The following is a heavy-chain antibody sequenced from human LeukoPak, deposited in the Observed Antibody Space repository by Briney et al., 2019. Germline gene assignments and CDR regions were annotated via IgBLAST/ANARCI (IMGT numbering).Heavy chain of an antibody. Sequence: SETPSLTCTVSGGSISSYYWSWIRQPPGKKLEWIGYIYYSGNTNYNPSLKSRVTISIDTSKNQFSLKVSSVTAADTAVYYCARVGDGNFDYWGQGTLVTVSS. V-gene: IGHV4-59*12. D-gene: IGHD3-16*01. CDR2: IYYSGNT. J-gene: IGHJ4*02. CDR1: GGSISSYY. CDR3: ARVGDGNFDY.